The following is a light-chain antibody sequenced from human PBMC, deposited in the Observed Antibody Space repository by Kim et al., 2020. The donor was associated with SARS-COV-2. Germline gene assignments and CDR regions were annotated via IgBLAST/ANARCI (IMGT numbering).Light chain of an antibody. CDR1: QSVNSN. CDR2: GAS. Sequence: VSPGERATISCRASQSVNSNLAGYQQKPGQAPRLLISGASTRASDIPARFAGSGSGTDFTLTISSLQSEDFAVYYCQHYNNWPLTFGGGTKVDIK. V-gene: IGKV3-15*01. J-gene: IGKJ4*01. CDR3: QHYNNWPLT.